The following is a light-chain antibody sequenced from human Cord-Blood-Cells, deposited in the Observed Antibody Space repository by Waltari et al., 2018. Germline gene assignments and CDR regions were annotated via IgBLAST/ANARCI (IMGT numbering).Light chain of an antibody. V-gene: IGKV3-20*01. J-gene: IGKJ3*01. CDR2: GAS. Sequence: IVLTQSPGTLSLSPGERATLHCRASQSVSSSYLAWYQQKPGQAPRLLIYGASSRATGIPDRFSGSGSGTDFTLTISRLEPEDFAVYYCQQYGSSPLTFGPGTKVDIK. CDR3: QQYGSSPLT. CDR1: QSVSSSY.